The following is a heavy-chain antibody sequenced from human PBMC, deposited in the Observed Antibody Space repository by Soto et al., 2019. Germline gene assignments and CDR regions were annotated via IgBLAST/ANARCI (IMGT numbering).Heavy chain of an antibody. D-gene: IGHD5-12*01. V-gene: IGHV4-59*08. Sequence: PSETLSLTCTVSGGSINSYHWSWIRQPPGKGLEWIGYISYSGTTYYNPSLKSRVTISVDTSKNHFSLKLSSVTAADTAVYYCARHDLYSGYGPRGPFDYWGQGALVTVSS. CDR2: ISYSGTT. CDR1: GGSINSYH. J-gene: IGHJ4*02. CDR3: ARHDLYSGYGPRGPFDY.